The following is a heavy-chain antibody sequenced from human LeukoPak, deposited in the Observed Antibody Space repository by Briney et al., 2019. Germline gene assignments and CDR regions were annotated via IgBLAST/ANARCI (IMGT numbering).Heavy chain of an antibody. CDR1: GGSFSGYY. J-gene: IGHJ4*02. CDR2: INHSGST. V-gene: IGHV4-34*01. D-gene: IGHD4-17*01. CDR3: ARVPYGDRKGPGGY. Sequence: PSETLSLTCAVYGGSFSGYYWSWIRQPPGKGLEWIGEINHSGSTNYNPSLKSRVTISVDTSKNQFSLKVSSVTAADTAVYYCARVPYGDRKGPGGYWGQGTLVTVSS.